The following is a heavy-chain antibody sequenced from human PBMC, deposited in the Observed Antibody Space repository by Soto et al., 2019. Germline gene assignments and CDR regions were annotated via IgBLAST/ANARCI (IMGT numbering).Heavy chain of an antibody. Sequence: ASVKVSCKASGFTFALYGIAWVRQAPGQGLEWMGWINPYNGNTNYAQKFQGRVTMTTDTSTSTGCMEVRSLRSDDTAVYYCARVVAAAPVYYGMDVWGQGTTVTVSS. CDR3: ARVVAAAPVYYGMDV. CDR1: GFTFALYG. D-gene: IGHD2-15*01. J-gene: IGHJ6*02. CDR2: INPYNGNT. V-gene: IGHV1-18*01.